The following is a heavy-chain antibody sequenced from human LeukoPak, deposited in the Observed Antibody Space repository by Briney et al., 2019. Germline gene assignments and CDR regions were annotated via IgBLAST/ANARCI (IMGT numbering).Heavy chain of an antibody. CDR3: ARGGGVDILTGFQY. J-gene: IGHJ4*02. CDR2: IIPILDVT. D-gene: IGHD3-9*01. CDR1: GNTFIGYY. V-gene: IGHV1-69*04. Sequence: GASVKVSCKASGNTFIGYYIHWVRQAPGQGLEWMGRIIPILDVTNYAQKFQGRVTITADQSTSTAYMELSSLRSEDTAVYYCARGGGVDILTGFQYWGQGTLVTVSS.